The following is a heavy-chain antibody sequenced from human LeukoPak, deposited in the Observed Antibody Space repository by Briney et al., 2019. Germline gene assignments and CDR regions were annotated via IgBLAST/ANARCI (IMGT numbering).Heavy chain of an antibody. CDR1: GYTFITYY. CDR3: ARDNIVVVPAAMIREFYYYGMDV. D-gene: IGHD2-2*01. Sequence: SVKVSCKASGYTFITYYMHWVRQAPGQGLEWMGGIIPIFGTANYAQKFQGRVTITADESTSTAYMELSSLRSEDTAVYYCARDNIVVVPAAMIREFYYYGMDVWGQGTTVTVSS. J-gene: IGHJ6*02. V-gene: IGHV1-69*13. CDR2: IIPIFGTA.